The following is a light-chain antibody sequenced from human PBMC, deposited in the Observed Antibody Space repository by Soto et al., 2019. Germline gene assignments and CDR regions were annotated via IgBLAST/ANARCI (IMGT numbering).Light chain of an antibody. CDR1: QSVSRW. V-gene: IGKV1-5*01. J-gene: IGKJ1*01. CDR2: EAS. CDR3: QQFNSKVWT. Sequence: DIQMTQSPSTLSASVGDTVTITCRASQSVSRWLNWYQQKSGKAPRLLIYEASNLEIGVPSRFSGSGSGTEFILTINSLQPADSATYYCQQFNSKVWTFGQGTKVAI.